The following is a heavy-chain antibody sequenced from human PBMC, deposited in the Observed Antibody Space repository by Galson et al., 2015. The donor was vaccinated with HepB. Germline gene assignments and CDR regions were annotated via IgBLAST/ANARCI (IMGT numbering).Heavy chain of an antibody. D-gene: IGHD2-2*03. CDR1: GLTFSDYY. Sequence: SLRLSCAASGLTFSDYYMSWIRQAPGKGLEWVSYISSSGSTIYYADSVKGRFTISRDNAKNSLYLQMDSLRAEDTAVYYCAKEFGNCSSTSCSYFDYWGPGTLVTVSS. CDR3: AKEFGNCSSTSCSYFDY. CDR2: ISSSGSTI. J-gene: IGHJ4*02. V-gene: IGHV3-11*04.